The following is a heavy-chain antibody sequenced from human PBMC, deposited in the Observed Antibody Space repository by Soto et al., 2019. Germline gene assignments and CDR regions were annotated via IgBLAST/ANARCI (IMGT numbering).Heavy chain of an antibody. CDR2: IYYSGST. D-gene: IGHD3-22*01. J-gene: IGHJ5*02. Sequence: SETLSLTCSVSGESIGSGGHYWNWIRQRPEKGLEWIGYIYYSGSTHYNPSLRSRLTISLDTSKNQFFLRLVSVTAADTAVYYCAGQGNYYDSSGSWGWFDPWGQGTLVTVSS. CDR3: AGQGNYYDSSGSWGWFDP. CDR1: GESIGSGGHY. V-gene: IGHV4-31*03.